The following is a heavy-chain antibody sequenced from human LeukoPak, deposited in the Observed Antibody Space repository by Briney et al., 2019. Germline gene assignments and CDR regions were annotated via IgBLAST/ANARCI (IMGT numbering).Heavy chain of an antibody. CDR1: GGSISSYY. V-gene: IGHV4-59*12. CDR3: AACYYYMDV. J-gene: IGHJ6*03. CDR2: IYYSGST. Sequence: SETLSLTCTVSGGSISSYYWSRIRQPPGKGLEWIGYIYYSGSTNYNPSLKSRVTISVDTSKNQFSLKLSSVTAADTAVYYCAACYYYMDVWGKGTTVTVSS.